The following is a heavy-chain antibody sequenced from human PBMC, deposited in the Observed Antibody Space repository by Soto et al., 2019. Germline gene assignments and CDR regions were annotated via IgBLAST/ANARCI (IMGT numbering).Heavy chain of an antibody. V-gene: IGHV4-31*03. Sequence: PSETLSLPCTVSGGSISSGGYYWSWIRQHPGKGLEWIGYIYYSGSTYYNPSLKSRVTISVDTSKNQFSLKLSSVTAADTAVYYCARAPFLGVVVVAATPQDAFDIWGQGTMVTVSS. CDR1: GGSISSGGYY. CDR2: IYYSGST. D-gene: IGHD2-15*01. J-gene: IGHJ3*02. CDR3: ARAPFLGVVVVAATPQDAFDI.